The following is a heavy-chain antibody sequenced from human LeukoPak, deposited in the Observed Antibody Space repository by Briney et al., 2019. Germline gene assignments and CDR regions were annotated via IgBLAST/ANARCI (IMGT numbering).Heavy chain of an antibody. V-gene: IGHV4-59*01. CDR1: GGSISSYY. CDR3: ARANTIFGVVKLWFDP. D-gene: IGHD3-3*01. J-gene: IGHJ5*02. Sequence: SETLSLTCTVSGGSISSYYWSWIRQPPGKGLEWIGYIYYSGSTNYNPSLKSRVTISVDTSKNQFSLKLSSVTAADTAVYYCARANTIFGVVKLWFDPWGQGTLVTVSS. CDR2: IYYSGST.